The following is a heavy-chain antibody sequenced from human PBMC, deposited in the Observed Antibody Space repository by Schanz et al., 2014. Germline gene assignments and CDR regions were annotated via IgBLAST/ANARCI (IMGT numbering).Heavy chain of an antibody. V-gene: IGHV3-48*01. CDR3: ARDRRNADLDY. CDR2: ITYNGGTI. J-gene: IGHJ4*02. CDR1: GITFSSHS. D-gene: IGHD1-1*01. Sequence: EVHMVESGGGLVQPGGSLRLSCAASGITFSSHSFNWVRQAPGKGLEWISYITYNGGTIYYADSVKGRFTISRDNGKNSLSLQMNSLRVEDTALYYCARDRRNADLDYWGQGTLVTVSS.